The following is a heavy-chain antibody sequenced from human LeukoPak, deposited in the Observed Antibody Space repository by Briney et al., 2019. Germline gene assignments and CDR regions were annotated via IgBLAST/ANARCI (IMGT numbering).Heavy chain of an antibody. D-gene: IGHD3-16*01. CDR2: ISGSGGST. V-gene: IGHV3-23*01. J-gene: IGHJ4*02. CDR1: GFTFSSYA. Sequence: GGSLRLSCAASGFTFSSYAMSWVRQAPGKGLEWVSAISGSGGSTYYADSVTGRFIISRDNAKNSLFLQMNSLRAEDTAVYYCVRDQGGAVSYWGQGTLVTVSS. CDR3: VRDQGGAVSY.